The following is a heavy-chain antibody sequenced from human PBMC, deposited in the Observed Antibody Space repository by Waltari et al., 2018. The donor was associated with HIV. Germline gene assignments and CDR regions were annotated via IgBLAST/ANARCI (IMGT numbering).Heavy chain of an antibody. Sequence: QLQLQESGPGLVKPSETVTLICAVSGGSVGASSYYWGWIRQPPWKGLAWVGSLHYSGTTFHNPALESRVSMSVEKSKNQFSLTINSVTDTDTAVYFWARRGGGWYNWYFDLWGRGTLVTVSS. V-gene: IGHV4-39*01. D-gene: IGHD6-19*01. CDR2: LHYSGTT. CDR1: GGSVGASSYY. CDR3: ARRGGGWYNWYFDL. J-gene: IGHJ2*01.